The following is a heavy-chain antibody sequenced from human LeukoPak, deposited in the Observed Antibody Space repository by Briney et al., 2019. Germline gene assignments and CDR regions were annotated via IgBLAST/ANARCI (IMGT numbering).Heavy chain of an antibody. V-gene: IGHV1-3*04. CDR2: INTGNGNT. J-gene: IGHJ4*02. CDR1: GYTITDYI. Sequence: ASVKVSCKASGYTITDYIIYWVRQAPGQRLEWMGWINTGNGNTKYSQKLQDRVSITRDTSANTAYMELSSLGSEDTAVYYCARRSGGYDFWGQGTLVTVSS. D-gene: IGHD5-12*01. CDR3: ARRSGGYDF.